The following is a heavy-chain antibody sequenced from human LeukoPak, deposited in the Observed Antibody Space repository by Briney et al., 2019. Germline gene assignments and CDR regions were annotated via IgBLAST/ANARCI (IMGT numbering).Heavy chain of an antibody. CDR1: GFTVSSNY. D-gene: IGHD3-10*01. CDR3: ARHQGVRGVPDY. J-gene: IGHJ4*02. Sequence: GGSLRLSCAASGFTVSSNYMSWVRQAPGKGLEWVSAISGSGGSTYYADSVKGRFTISRDNSKNTLYLQMNSLRAEDTAVYYCARHQGVRGVPDYWGQGTLVTVSS. CDR2: ISGSGGST. V-gene: IGHV3-23*01.